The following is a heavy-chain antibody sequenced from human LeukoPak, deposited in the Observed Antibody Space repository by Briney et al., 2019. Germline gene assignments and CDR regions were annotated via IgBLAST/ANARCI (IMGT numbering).Heavy chain of an antibody. D-gene: IGHD2-2*01. J-gene: IGHJ4*02. CDR1: GYTFTSYD. Sequence: ASVKVSCKASGYTFTSYDISWVRQAPGQGLEWMGWISAYNGNTNYAQKLQGRVTMTTDTSTSTAYMELRSLRSDDTAVYYCARLGLDCSSTSCRDYWGQGTLVTVSS. CDR3: ARLGLDCSSTSCRDY. V-gene: IGHV1-18*01. CDR2: ISAYNGNT.